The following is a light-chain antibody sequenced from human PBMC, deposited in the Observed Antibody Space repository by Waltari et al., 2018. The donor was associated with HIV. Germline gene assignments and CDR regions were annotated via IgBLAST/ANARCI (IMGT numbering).Light chain of an antibody. CDR2: DVT. Sequence: QSALAQPHSASGSAGHSVTLPCTGTSRDVGASYYVSWYQQHPGKSPKLIIYDVTKRPSGVPDRFSGSKSGNTASLTVSGLQGEDEADYYCSSYADSDTPVVFGGGTKLTVL. J-gene: IGLJ2*01. CDR1: SRDVGASYY. V-gene: IGLV2-8*01. CDR3: SSYADSDTPVV.